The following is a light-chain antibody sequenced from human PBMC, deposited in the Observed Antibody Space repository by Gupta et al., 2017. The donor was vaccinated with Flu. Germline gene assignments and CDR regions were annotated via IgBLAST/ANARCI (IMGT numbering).Light chain of an antibody. V-gene: IGKV3-11*01. CDR3: QQRSNWPPLFT. CDR2: DAS. CDR1: QSVSSY. J-gene: IGKJ3*01. Sequence: TLALSPGERATLSCRASQSVSSYLAWYQQKPGQAPRLLIYDASNRATGIPAMFSGSGAGTDFTLTISSREPEDFAVYYCQQRSNWPPLFTFGHGTKVDIK.